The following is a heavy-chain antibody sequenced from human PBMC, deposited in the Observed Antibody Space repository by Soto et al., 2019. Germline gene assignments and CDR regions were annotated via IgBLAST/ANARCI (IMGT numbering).Heavy chain of an antibody. CDR1: GGTFSSYA. CDR3: ARAGASGSDIGY. Sequence: QVQLVQSGAEVKKPGSSVKVSCKASGGTFSSYAISWVREAPGQGLEWMGGLIPIFGTANYAQKFQGRVTSTAAEYTSTAYMALSSLRSEDTAVYYCARAGASGSDIGYWGQGTLVTVSS. V-gene: IGHV1-69*01. J-gene: IGHJ4*02. CDR2: LIPIFGTA. D-gene: IGHD3-10*01.